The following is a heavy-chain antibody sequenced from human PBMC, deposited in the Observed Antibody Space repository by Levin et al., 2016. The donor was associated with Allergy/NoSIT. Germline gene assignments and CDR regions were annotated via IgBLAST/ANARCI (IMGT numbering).Heavy chain of an antibody. CDR1: GYTFTGYY. V-gene: IGHV1-2*02. D-gene: IGHD6-13*01. CDR3: ARVRIAAAGSKLSGDYYGMDV. Sequence: ASVKVSCKASGYTFTGYYMHWVRQAPGQGLEWMGWINPNSGGTNYAQKFQGRVTMTRDTSISTAYMELSRLRSDDTAVYYCARVRIAAAGSKLSGDYYGMDVWGQGTTVTVSS. CDR2: INPNSGGT. J-gene: IGHJ6*02.